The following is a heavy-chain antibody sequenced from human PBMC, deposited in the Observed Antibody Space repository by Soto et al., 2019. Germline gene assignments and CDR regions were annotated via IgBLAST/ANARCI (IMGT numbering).Heavy chain of an antibody. CDR1: GFTFSSYG. J-gene: IGHJ4*02. Sequence: GGSLRLSCAASGFTFSSYGMHWVRQAPGKGLEWVAVIWYDGSNKYYADSVKGRFTISRDNSKNTLYLQMNSLRAEDTAVYYCARDQRAATVVTPSIDYWGQGTLVTVSS. CDR3: ARDQRAATVVTPSIDY. CDR2: IWYDGSNK. V-gene: IGHV3-33*01. D-gene: IGHD4-17*01.